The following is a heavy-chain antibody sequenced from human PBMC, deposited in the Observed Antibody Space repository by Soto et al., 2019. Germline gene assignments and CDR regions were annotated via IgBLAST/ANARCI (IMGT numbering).Heavy chain of an antibody. J-gene: IGHJ4*01. CDR3: ASLGYCSGADCHGTR. V-gene: IGHV4-4*02. Sequence: SETLSLTCAVSGGSVSSNNWWTWVRQPPGQGLEWIGEIYQSGSTNFNPSLKSRVTISVDKFKNQFSLKLTSVTAADTAVYFCASLGYCSGADCHGTRWGQGILVTVSS. D-gene: IGHD2-8*02. CDR2: IYQSGST. CDR1: GGSVSSNNW.